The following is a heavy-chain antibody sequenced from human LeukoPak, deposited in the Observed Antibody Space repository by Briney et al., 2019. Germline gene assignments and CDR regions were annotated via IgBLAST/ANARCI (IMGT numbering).Heavy chain of an antibody. CDR2: IIPIFGTA. J-gene: IGHJ1*01. V-gene: IGHV1-69*01. Sequence: SVKVSCKASGGTFSSYAISWVRQAPGQGLEWMGGIIPIFGTANYAQKFQGRVTITADESTSTAYMELSSLRSEDTAVYYCATLTPELRKGYFQHWGQGTLVTVSS. CDR3: ATLTPELRKGYFQH. CDR1: GGTFSSYA. D-gene: IGHD4-23*01.